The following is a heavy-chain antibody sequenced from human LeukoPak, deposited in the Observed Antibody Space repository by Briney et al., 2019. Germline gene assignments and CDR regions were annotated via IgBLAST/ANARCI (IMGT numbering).Heavy chain of an antibody. CDR3: AREGYYYFDY. CDR2: ISASGNTK. CDR1: GFTFSSYE. Sequence: GGSLRLSCAAPGFTFSSYEVIWVRQAPGKGLEWVSYISASGNTKYYADSVKGRFTVPRDNAKNSLYLQMNSLRAEDTAVYYCAREGYYYFDYWGQGTLVTVSS. V-gene: IGHV3-48*03. D-gene: IGHD1-1*01. J-gene: IGHJ4*02.